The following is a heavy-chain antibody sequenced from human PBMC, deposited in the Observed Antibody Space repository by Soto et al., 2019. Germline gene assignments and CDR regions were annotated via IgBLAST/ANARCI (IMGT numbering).Heavy chain of an antibody. CDR3: ARYWNAGTLYGAFDI. Sequence: QVQLVQSGAEVRKPGSSVQVSCEASGGSFNNYVISWLRQAPGQGLEWMGGIIPNYEAANYAQKFRGRLTITADKATNTAYMERNSLRPEDTATYYCARYWNAGTLYGAFDIWGQGTTVIVS. D-gene: IGHD4-17*01. CDR2: IIPNYEAA. CDR1: GGSFNNYV. J-gene: IGHJ3*02. V-gene: IGHV1-69*06.